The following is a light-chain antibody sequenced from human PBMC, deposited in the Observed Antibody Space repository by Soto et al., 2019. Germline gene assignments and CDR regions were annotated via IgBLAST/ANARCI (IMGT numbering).Light chain of an antibody. CDR3: SSYTSSSTLGV. CDR2: DVS. V-gene: IGLV2-14*01. CDR1: SSDVGGYNY. Sequence: QSVLTQPASVSGSPGQSITISCTGTSSDVGGYNYVSWYQQHPGKAPKLMIYDVSNRASGVSNRFSGSKSGNTASLTISGLQAEDEADYYCSSYTSSSTLGVFGGGTKVTVL. J-gene: IGLJ2*01.